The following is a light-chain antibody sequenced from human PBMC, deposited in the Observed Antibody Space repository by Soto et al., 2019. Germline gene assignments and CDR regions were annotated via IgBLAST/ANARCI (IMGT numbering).Light chain of an antibody. CDR2: RNN. V-gene: IGLV1-47*01. CDR1: SSNIGSNY. Sequence: QSVLTQPPSASGTPGQRVTISCSGRSSNIGSNYVYWYQQLPGTAPKLLIYRNNQRPLGVPDRFPGSKSGTSASLAISGLRSEDEADYYCAAWDDSLGYVVGTGSK. J-gene: IGLJ1*01. CDR3: AAWDDSLGYV.